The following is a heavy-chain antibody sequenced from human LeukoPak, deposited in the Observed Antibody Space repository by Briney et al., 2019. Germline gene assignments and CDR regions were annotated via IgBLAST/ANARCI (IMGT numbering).Heavy chain of an antibody. J-gene: IGHJ4*02. D-gene: IGHD5-18*01. CDR2: VHPADSET. Sequence: GESLKISCKGSGYSFTSYWIGWVRQMPGKGLDWMGIVHPADSETRYSPPFQGQVTISADKSISTVYLQWSGLKSSDTAMYYCARREYSYGYYFDYWGQGTLVTVSS. CDR1: GYSFTSYW. CDR3: ARREYSYGYYFDY. V-gene: IGHV5-51*01.